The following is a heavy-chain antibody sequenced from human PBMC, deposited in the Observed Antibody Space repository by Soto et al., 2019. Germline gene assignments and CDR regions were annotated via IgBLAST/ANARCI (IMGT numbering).Heavy chain of an antibody. D-gene: IGHD6-6*01. CDR1: GYTFTGYY. CDR3: ARATKRYSSSSSRGGMDV. Sequence: ASVKVSCKASGYTFTGYYMHWVRQAPGQGLEWMGWINPNSGGTNYAQKFRGWVTMTRDTSISTAYMELSRLRSDDTAVYYCARATKRYSSSSSRGGMDVWGQGTTVTVSS. V-gene: IGHV1-2*04. J-gene: IGHJ6*02. CDR2: INPNSGGT.